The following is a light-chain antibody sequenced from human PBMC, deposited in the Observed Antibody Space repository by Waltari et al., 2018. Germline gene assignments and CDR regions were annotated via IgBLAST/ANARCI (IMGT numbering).Light chain of an antibody. J-gene: IGKJ5*01. CDR1: QSISSS. Sequence: DMVLTQSPATLSVSPGDRLALSCRASQSISSSLAWYQQKPGQAPRLLLFGTSTRATGVPARFSGSGSGTEFTLTISNMQSEDFGVYYCQQYGHWPPITFGQGTRLEIE. V-gene: IGKV3-15*01. CDR2: GTS. CDR3: QQYGHWPPIT.